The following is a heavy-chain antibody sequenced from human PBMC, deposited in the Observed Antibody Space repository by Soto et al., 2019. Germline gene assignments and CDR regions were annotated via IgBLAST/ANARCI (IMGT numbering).Heavy chain of an antibody. D-gene: IGHD3-10*01. Sequence: GESLKISCKGSGYSFTSYWIGWVRQMPGKGLEWMGIIYPGDSDTRYSPSFQGQVTISADKSISTAYLQWSSLKASDTVIYYCARWFGEISYYFDYWGQGTLVTVSS. CDR1: GYSFTSYW. CDR2: IYPGDSDT. V-gene: IGHV5-51*01. J-gene: IGHJ4*02. CDR3: ARWFGEISYYFDY.